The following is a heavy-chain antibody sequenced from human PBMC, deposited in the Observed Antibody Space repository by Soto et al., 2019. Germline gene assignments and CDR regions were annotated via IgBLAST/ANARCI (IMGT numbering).Heavy chain of an antibody. CDR2: IYYSGST. V-gene: IGHV4-59*12. CDR1: GGSISSYY. CDR3: ARGLMVRGVMRGFDGMDV. Sequence: SETLSLTCTVSGGSISSYYWSWIRQPPGKGLEWIGYIYYSGSTNYNPSLKSRVTISVDTSKNQFSLKLSSVTAADTAVYYCARGLMVRGVMRGFDGMDVWGQGTTVTVSS. D-gene: IGHD3-10*01. J-gene: IGHJ6*02.